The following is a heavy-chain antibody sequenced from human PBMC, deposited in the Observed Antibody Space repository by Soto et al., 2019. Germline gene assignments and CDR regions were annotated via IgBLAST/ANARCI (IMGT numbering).Heavy chain of an antibody. J-gene: IGHJ5*02. CDR1: GGSFSGYY. CDR3: ARGPPKPGSWYRGASRTGVGWFDP. D-gene: IGHD6-13*01. CDR2: INHSGST. Sequence: SETLSLTCAVYGGSFSGYYWSWIRQPPGKGLEWIGEINHSGSTNYNPSLKSRVTISVDTSKNQFSLKLSSVTAADTAVYYCARGPPKPGSWYRGASRTGVGWFDPWGQGTLVT. V-gene: IGHV4-34*01.